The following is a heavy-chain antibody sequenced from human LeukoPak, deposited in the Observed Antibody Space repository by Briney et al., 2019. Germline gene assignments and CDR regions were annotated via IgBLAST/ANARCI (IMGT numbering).Heavy chain of an antibody. CDR2: ISNSGSTK. CDR3: AKDRGFGVIAVAGRGAFDI. D-gene: IGHD6-19*01. CDR1: GFTFRSYE. Sequence: GGSLRLSCAASGFTFRSYEMNWIRQAPGKGLEWISYISNSGSTKYYADSVKGRFTISRDNSKSTLYLQMNSLRAEDTAVYYCAKDRGFGVIAVAGRGAFDIWGQGTMVTVSS. J-gene: IGHJ3*02. V-gene: IGHV3-48*03.